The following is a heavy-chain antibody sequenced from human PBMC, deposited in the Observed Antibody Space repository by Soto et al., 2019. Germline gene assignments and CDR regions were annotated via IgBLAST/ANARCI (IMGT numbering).Heavy chain of an antibody. CDR2: IDPSDSYT. D-gene: IGHD3-9*01. CDR1: GYSLTTYW. V-gene: IGHV5-10-1*01. J-gene: IGHJ6*02. CDR3: ARHDGILTGYYRYYYYAMDV. Sequence: GESLKISCKVSGYSLTTYWISWVRQMPGKGLEWMGRIDPSDSYTNYSPSFQGHVTISADKSISTAYLQWSILKASDTAMYYCARHDGILTGYYRYYYYAMDVWGQGTTVTVSS.